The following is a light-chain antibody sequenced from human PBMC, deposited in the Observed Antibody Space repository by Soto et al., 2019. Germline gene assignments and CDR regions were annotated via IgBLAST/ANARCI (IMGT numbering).Light chain of an antibody. CDR1: RSNIGAGFD. CDR3: QSYDRSLRGVV. CDR2: ANS. Sequence: QSVLTQPPSVSGAPGQRFTISGTGSRSNIGAGFDVYWYQQLPGTAPKLLFYANSKRPSGVPDRFSGSKSDTSASLAITGLQAEDEADYYCQSYDRSLRGVVFGGGTKVTVL. J-gene: IGLJ2*01. V-gene: IGLV1-40*01.